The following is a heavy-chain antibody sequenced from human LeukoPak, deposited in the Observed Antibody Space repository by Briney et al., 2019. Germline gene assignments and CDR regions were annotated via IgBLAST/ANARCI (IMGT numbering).Heavy chain of an antibody. J-gene: IGHJ3*02. CDR2: IYYSGST. V-gene: IGHV4-59*12. CDR1: GGSISSYY. D-gene: IGHD2/OR15-2a*01. CDR3: AKAFLSVNDAFDI. Sequence: SETLSLTCTVSGGSISSYYWSWIRQPPGKGLEWIGYIYYSGSTNYNPSLKSRVTISVDTSKNQFSLKLSSVTAADTAVYYCAKAFLSVNDAFDIWGQGTMVTVSS.